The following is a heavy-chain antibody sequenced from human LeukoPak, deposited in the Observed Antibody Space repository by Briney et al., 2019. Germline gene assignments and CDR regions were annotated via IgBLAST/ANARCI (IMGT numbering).Heavy chain of an antibody. D-gene: IGHD2-2*01. J-gene: IGHJ3*02. CDR3: ARVRVPAAMLDAFDI. CDR2: ISTDGSSR. Sequence: GGSLTLSCAASGFTFSSYWMHWLRQEPRKGLVWVSRISTDGSSRSYADSVKGRFTISRDNGKNTLYLQMNSLRAEDTAVYYCARVRVPAAMLDAFDIWGQGTMVTVSS. V-gene: IGHV3-74*01. CDR1: GFTFSSYW.